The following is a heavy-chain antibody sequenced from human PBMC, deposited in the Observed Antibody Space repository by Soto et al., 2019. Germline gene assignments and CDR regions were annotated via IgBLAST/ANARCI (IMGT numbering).Heavy chain of an antibody. V-gene: IGHV3-33*01. CDR2: IWYDGSIK. J-gene: IGHJ6*02. D-gene: IGHD3-10*01. CDR3: VRGVGNYYHGMDV. Sequence: QVQLVESGGGVVQPGRSLKLSCAASGFSLSTSGMHWVRQAPGKGLEWLAVIWYDGSIKNYADSVKGRFTISRDNFKNTVYLQMNSLSAEDMAVYFCVRGVGNYYHGMDVWGQGPTVTVSS. CDR1: GFSLSTSG.